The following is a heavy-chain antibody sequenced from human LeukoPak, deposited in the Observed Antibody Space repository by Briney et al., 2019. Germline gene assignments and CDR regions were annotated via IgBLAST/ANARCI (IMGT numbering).Heavy chain of an antibody. Sequence: PGRSLRLSCAASGFTFSSYGMHWVRQAPGKGLEWVAVISYDGSNKYYADSVKGRFTISRDNSKNTLYLQMNSLRAEDTAVYYCAKDRGGWYRLAEYFQHWGQGTLVTVSS. J-gene: IGHJ1*01. V-gene: IGHV3-30*18. CDR2: ISYDGSNK. CDR3: AKDRGGWYRLAEYFQH. CDR1: GFTFSSYG. D-gene: IGHD6-19*01.